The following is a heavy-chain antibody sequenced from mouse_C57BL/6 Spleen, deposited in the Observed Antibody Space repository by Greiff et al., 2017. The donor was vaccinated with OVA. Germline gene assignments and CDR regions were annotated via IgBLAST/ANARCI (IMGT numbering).Heavy chain of an antibody. Sequence: VQLQQSGPELVKPGASVKISCKASGYTFTDYYMNWVKQSHGKSLEWIGDINPNNGGTSYNQKFKGKATLTVDKSSSTAYMELRSLTSEDSAVYYCAREGTAQATGRFDYWGQGTTLTVSS. V-gene: IGHV1-26*01. D-gene: IGHD3-2*02. J-gene: IGHJ2*01. CDR1: GYTFTDYY. CDR2: INPNNGGT. CDR3: AREGTAQATGRFDY.